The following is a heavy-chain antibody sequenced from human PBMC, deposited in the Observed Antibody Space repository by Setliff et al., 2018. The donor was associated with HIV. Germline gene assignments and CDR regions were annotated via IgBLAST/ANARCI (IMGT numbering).Heavy chain of an antibody. J-gene: IGHJ5*02. V-gene: IGHV1-24*01. CDR1: GYTLTELS. D-gene: IGHD1-1*01. Sequence: ASVKVSCKVSGYTLTELSMHWVRQAPGKGLEWMGGFDPEDGETIYAQKFQGRVTMTTETSTSTAYMELRSLRSDDTAVYYCARGVGGGWNDAITWFDPWGQGTLVTVSS. CDR3: ARGVGGGWNDAITWFDP. CDR2: FDPEDGET.